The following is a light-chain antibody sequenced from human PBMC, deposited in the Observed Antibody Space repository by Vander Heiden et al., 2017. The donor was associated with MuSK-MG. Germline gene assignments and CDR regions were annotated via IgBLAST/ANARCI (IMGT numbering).Light chain of an antibody. CDR2: AAS. J-gene: IGKJ4*01. CDR1: QGISSH. Sequence: VWITHSPSWLSASTGDRVTISCLMSQGISSHLAWYQQKPGKAPELLIYAASTLLRGVPSRHRARGPGTDFSLRIRCLQFQDLATYYCRGEDSLGRTLGGGTKVXTK. V-gene: IGKV1D-8*01. CDR3: RGEDSLGRT.